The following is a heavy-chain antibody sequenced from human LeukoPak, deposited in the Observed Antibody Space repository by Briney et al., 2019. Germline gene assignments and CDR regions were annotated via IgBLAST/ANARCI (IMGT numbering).Heavy chain of an antibody. J-gene: IGHJ4*02. CDR2: ICDDGSER. D-gene: IGHD7-27*01. V-gene: IGHV3-33*01. CDR1: WYTFSSHG. CDR3: ERWGNNKILDY. Sequence: PGGSLRLSCGASWYTFSSHGMHWGRQARDSGLEWGAIICDDGSERYYADSVKGRVIISRDNSKNMLYLQMKSLRDDDTAVYYGERWGNNKILDYWGQGTLVTVSS.